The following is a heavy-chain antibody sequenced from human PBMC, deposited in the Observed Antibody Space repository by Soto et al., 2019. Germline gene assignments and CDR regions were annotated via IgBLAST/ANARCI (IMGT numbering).Heavy chain of an antibody. CDR3: ARVRGHAFDI. V-gene: IGHV4-31*01. CDR2: LYYSGTT. D-gene: IGHD3-10*01. Sequence: QVQLQESGPGLVKPSQTLPLKCSVSGDSINNAEYYWSCIRQHAGQGLEWMGSLYYSGTTYYNPSPMSLITISIDTSKNQFSLKMTSATAADTAVYYCARVRGHAFDIRGQGTMVTVSS. J-gene: IGHJ3*02. CDR1: GDSINNAEYY.